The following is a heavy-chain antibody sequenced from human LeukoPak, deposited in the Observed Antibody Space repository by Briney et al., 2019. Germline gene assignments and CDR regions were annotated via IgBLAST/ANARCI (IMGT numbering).Heavy chain of an antibody. D-gene: IGHD3-10*01. CDR1: GFTFSNYW. CDR3: TREWAGYGSGSYFYY. V-gene: IGHV3-7*03. Sequence: GGSLRLSCAASGFTFSNYWMSWVRQAPGKGLEWVANIKQDGGEKYYVDSVKGRFTISRDNAMNSLCLQMNSLKSEDTAVYYCTREWAGYGSGSYFYYWGQGTLVTVSS. J-gene: IGHJ4*02. CDR2: IKQDGGEK.